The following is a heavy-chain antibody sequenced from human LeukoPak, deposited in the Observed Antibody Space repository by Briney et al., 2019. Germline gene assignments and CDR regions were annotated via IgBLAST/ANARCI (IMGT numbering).Heavy chain of an antibody. V-gene: IGHV1-46*01. J-gene: IGHJ4*02. CDR1: GYTFTSYY. D-gene: IGHD3-10*01. CDR2: INASSGGA. Sequence: ASVKVSCKASGYTFTSYYIHWVRQAPGQGLEWVGIINASSGGASYTQNFQGRVTMTRDTSTDTVYMELSSLRSEDTAVYYCARGYGSGSTNFNYWGQGTLVTVSS. CDR3: ARGYGSGSTNFNY.